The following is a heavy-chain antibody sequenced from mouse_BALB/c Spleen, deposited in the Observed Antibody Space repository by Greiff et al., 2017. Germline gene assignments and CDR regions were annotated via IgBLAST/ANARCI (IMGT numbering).Heavy chain of an antibody. D-gene: IGHD1-1*01. V-gene: IGHV2-9*02. CDR1: GFSLTSYG. CDR3: ARDPHYYGSSYGYFDV. J-gene: IGHJ1*01. Sequence: QVQLKESGPGLVAPSQSLSITCTVSGFSLTSYGVHWVRQPPGKGLEWLGVIWAGGSTNYNSALMSRLSISKDNSKSQVFLKMNSLQTDDTAMYYCARDPHYYGSSYGYFDVWGAGTTVTVSS. CDR2: IWAGGST.